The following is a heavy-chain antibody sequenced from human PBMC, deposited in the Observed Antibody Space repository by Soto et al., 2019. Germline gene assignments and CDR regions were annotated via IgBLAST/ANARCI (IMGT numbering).Heavy chain of an antibody. V-gene: IGHV3-74*01. Sequence: EEQLVESGGGLVQPGGSLRLSCAASGFTFSSYWIHWVRQAPEKGLVWVSRVNNDGGNSIYADSVTGRFITSRDNAKNMVYLQMNTLRTEDTAVYYCARGGFHHGFDIWGQGTRVTVSS. CDR1: GFTFSSYW. CDR3: ARGGFHHGFDI. J-gene: IGHJ3*02. CDR2: VNNDGGNS.